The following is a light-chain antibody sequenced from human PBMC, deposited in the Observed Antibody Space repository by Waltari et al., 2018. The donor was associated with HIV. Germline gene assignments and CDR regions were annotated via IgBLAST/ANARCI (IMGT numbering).Light chain of an antibody. CDR2: SNN. Sequence: QSVLTQPPSASGTPGQRLSISCSGSSSNIGSNIVNWYQQLPGTAPKLLIYSNNQRPSGVPDRFPGSKSGTSASLAISGLQSEDEADYYCAAWDDSLNAWVFGGGTKLTVL. CDR3: AAWDDSLNAWV. V-gene: IGLV1-44*01. J-gene: IGLJ3*02. CDR1: SSNIGSNI.